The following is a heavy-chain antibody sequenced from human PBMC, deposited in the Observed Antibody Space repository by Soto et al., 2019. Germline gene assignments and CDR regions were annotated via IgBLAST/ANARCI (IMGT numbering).Heavy chain of an antibody. V-gene: IGHV6-1*01. J-gene: IGHJ4*02. Sequence: SQTLSLTCAISGDSVSSNSAAWNWIRQSPSRGLEWLGRTYYRSKWYNDYAVSVKSRITINPDTSKNQLSLQLNSVTPEDTAVYYCAYSGSRLRYSSSWGFDYWGQGTLVTVSS. CDR3: AYSGSRLRYSSSWGFDY. CDR2: TYYRSKWYN. D-gene: IGHD6-13*01. CDR1: GDSVSSNSAA.